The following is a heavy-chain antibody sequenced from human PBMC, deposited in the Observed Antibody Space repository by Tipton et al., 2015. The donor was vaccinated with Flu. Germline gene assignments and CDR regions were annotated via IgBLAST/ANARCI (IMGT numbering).Heavy chain of an antibody. Sequence: SLRLSCAASGFTFNNFAMSWVRQAPGKGLEWVSTISGSGGSTYYADSVKGRFTISRDNSKNTMYLQMDSLRAEDTAIYYCAKGHNTDIVIIPAAMGGYWVQGSLVAVPS. J-gene: IGHJ4*02. CDR1: GFTFNNFA. CDR3: AKGHNTDIVIIPAAMGGY. CDR2: ISGSGGST. V-gene: IGHV3-23*01. D-gene: IGHD2-2*01.